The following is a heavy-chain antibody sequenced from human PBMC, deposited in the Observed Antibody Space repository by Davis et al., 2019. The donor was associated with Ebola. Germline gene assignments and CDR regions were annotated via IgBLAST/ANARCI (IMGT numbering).Heavy chain of an antibody. CDR2: IRSKANSYAT. CDR3: TSSTVTTQY. V-gene: IGHV3-73*01. D-gene: IGHD4-17*01. Sequence: GESLKISCAASGFTFSSYWMHWVRQASGKGLEWVGRIRSKANSYATAYAASVKGRFTISRDDSKNTAYLQMNSLKTEDTAVYYCTSSTVTTQYWGQGTLVTVSS. J-gene: IGHJ4*02. CDR1: GFTFSSYW.